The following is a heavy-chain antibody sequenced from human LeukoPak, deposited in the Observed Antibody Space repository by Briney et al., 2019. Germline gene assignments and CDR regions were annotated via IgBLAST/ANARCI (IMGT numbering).Heavy chain of an antibody. CDR3: AKVHPYYDSSGYRSYYFDY. J-gene: IGHJ4*02. V-gene: IGHV3-30*18. CDR2: ISYDGSNK. Sequence: GGSLRLSCAASGFTFNTYGMHWVRQAPGKGLEWVAVISYDGSNKYYADSVKGRFTISRDNSKNTLYLQMNSLRAEDTAVYYCAKVHPYYDSSGYRSYYFDYWGQGTLVTVSS. D-gene: IGHD3-22*01. CDR1: GFTFNTYG.